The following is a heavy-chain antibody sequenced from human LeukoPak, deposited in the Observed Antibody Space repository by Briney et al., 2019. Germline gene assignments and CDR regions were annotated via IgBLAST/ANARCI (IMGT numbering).Heavy chain of an antibody. Sequence: PSETLSLTCTVSGGSISSYYWSWIRQPPGKGLEWIGYIYYSGSTNYNPSLKSRVTISVDTSKNQFSLKLSSVTAADTAVYYCARGLRIDNWFDPWGQGTLVTVSS. CDR1: GGSISSYY. V-gene: IGHV4-59*01. CDR3: ARGLRIDNWFDP. CDR2: IYYSGST. J-gene: IGHJ5*02. D-gene: IGHD5-12*01.